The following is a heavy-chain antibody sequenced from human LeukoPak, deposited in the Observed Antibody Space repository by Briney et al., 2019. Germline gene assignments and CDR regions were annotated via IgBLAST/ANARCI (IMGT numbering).Heavy chain of an antibody. CDR1: GGSISSGSYY. CDR2: IYNSGST. V-gene: IGHV4-61*02. Sequence: SQTLSLTCTVSGGSISSGSYYWSWIRQPAGKGLEWIGRIYNSGSTNYNPSLKSRVTISVDTSKNQFSLKLSSVTAADTAVYYCARAPYYDILTGQYYYYGMDVWGQGTTVTVSS. D-gene: IGHD3-9*01. CDR3: ARAPYYDILTGQYYYYGMDV. J-gene: IGHJ6*02.